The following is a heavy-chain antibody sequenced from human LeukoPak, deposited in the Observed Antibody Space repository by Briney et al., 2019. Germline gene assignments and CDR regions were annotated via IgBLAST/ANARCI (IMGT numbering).Heavy chain of an antibody. CDR3: ARVPFNSSSWYTFDY. V-gene: IGHV4-4*07. CDR1: GGSISSYY. CDR2: IYTSGST. Sequence: SETLSLTCTVSGGSISSYYWSWIRQPAGKGLEWIGRIYTSGSTNYNPSLKSRVTMSVDTYKNQFSLKLSSVTAADTAVYYCARVPFNSSSWYTFDYWGQGTLVTVSS. D-gene: IGHD6-13*01. J-gene: IGHJ4*02.